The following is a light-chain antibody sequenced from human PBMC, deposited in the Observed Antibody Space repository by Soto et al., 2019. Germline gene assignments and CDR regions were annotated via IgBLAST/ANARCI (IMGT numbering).Light chain of an antibody. V-gene: IGKV3-20*01. CDR2: AAS. CDR1: QSVSSTY. CDR3: RHYINSQWT. Sequence: EIVLTQSPGTLSLSPGERATLSCRPSQSVSSTYLDWYQQKPGQAPRLLIYAASSRATGIPDRFSGGASATDFTLTISRLEPEDFAVYYCRHYINSQWTFGQGTKLEIK. J-gene: IGKJ1*01.